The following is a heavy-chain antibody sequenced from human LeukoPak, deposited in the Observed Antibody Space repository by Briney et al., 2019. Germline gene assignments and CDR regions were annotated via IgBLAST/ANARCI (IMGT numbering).Heavy chain of an antibody. V-gene: IGHV3-30*18. Sequence: GGSLRLSCAASGFTFSSYGMHWVRQAPGKGLEWVAVISYDGSNKYCADSVKGRFTISRDNSKNTLYLQMNSLRAEDTAVYYCAKAGTTAITNYYFDYWGQGTLVTVSS. CDR1: GFTFSSYG. D-gene: IGHD4-11*01. CDR3: AKAGTTAITNYYFDY. CDR2: ISYDGSNK. J-gene: IGHJ4*02.